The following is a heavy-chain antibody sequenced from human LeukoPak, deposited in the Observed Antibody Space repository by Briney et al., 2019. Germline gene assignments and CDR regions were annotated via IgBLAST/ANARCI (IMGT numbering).Heavy chain of an antibody. CDR2: TNPSGGST. CDR1: GYTFTSYY. CDR3: ARASYGVEGCPGP. J-gene: IGHJ5*02. V-gene: IGHV1-46*03. Sequence: ASVKVSCKASGYTFTSYYMHWVRQAPGQGLEWMGITNPSGGSTSYAQKFQGRVTMTRDTSTSTVYMELSSLRSEDTAVYYCARASYGVEGCPGPWGQGTLVTVSS. D-gene: IGHD2-8*01.